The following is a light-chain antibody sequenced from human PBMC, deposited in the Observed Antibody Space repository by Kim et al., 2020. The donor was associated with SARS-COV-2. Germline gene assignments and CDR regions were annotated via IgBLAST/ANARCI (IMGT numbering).Light chain of an antibody. V-gene: IGLV3-1*01. Sequence: VSPGQPGTIACSVVKLVDKIARCYQQKPGQSPVLVIFQDNKRPSGIPERFSGSNSGDTATLTISGTQAMDEADYYFQAWASCTGVFGGGPQLTVL. J-gene: IGLJ2*01. CDR1: KLVDKI. CDR3: QAWASCTGV. CDR2: QDN.